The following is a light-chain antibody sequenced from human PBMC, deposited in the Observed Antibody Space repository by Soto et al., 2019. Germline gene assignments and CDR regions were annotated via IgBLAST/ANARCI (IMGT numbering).Light chain of an antibody. Sequence: DIQMPRSPSSLSASVGDRISITCRASQSVSSYLNWYQQKPGKAPRLLIYAASHLQTGVPSRFRGTGSATHFTLTISSLQPEDFATYYCQQSYRAVTFGQGTRLEIK. CDR1: QSVSSY. CDR2: AAS. V-gene: IGKV1-39*01. J-gene: IGKJ5*01. CDR3: QQSYRAVT.